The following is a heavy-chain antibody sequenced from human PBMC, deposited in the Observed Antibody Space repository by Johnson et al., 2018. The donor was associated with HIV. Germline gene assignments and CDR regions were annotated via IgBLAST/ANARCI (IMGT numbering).Heavy chain of an antibody. Sequence: VQLVESGGGVVQPGRSLRLSCAASGFTFSSYAMHWVRQAPGKGLEWVAVISYDGSIKYYADSVKGRFTISRDNSKNTLYLQMNSQRAEDTAVYYCAKVHSSSSNGFDIWGQGTMVTVSS. CDR3: AKVHSSSSNGFDI. V-gene: IGHV3-30*04. J-gene: IGHJ3*02. CDR1: GFTFSSYA. D-gene: IGHD6-6*01. CDR2: ISYDGSIK.